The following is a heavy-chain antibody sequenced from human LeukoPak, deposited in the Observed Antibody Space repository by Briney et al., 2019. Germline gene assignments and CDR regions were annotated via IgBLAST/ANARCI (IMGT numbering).Heavy chain of an antibody. D-gene: IGHD1-1*01. CDR1: GGTFSSYA. Sequence: SVKLSCKASGGTFSSYAISWVRQAPGQGLEWMGGIIPIFGTANYAQKFQGRVTITADESTSIAYMELSSLRSEDTAVYYCARGGLGWNDGDYYYYYGMDVWGQGTTVTVSS. V-gene: IGHV1-69*13. CDR2: IIPIFGTA. J-gene: IGHJ6*02. CDR3: ARGGLGWNDGDYYYYYGMDV.